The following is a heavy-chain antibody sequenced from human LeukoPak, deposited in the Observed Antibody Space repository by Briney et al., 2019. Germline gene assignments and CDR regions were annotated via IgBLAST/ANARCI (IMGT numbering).Heavy chain of an antibody. D-gene: IGHD3-22*01. J-gene: IGHJ4*02. CDR1: GYTFTGYY. V-gene: IGHV1-2*06. Sequence: GASVKVSCKASGYTFTGYYMHWVRQAPGQGLEWMGPINPNSGGTNYAQKFQGRVTMTRDTSISTAYMELSRLRSDDTAVYYCARDLRSSSGYYYAYWGQGTLVTVSS. CDR2: INPNSGGT. CDR3: ARDLRSSSGYYYAY.